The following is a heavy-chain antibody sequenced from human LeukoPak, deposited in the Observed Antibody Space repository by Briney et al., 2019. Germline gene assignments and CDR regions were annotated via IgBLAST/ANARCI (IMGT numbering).Heavy chain of an antibody. J-gene: IGHJ4*02. CDR2: IYSGGNT. CDR3: ARSWDARLNFDY. Sequence: GGSLRLSCAASGFTIRSNYMNWVRQAPGKGLEWVSVIYSGGNTYYADSVKGRFTISRDNSKNTLYLQMNSLRDEDTAIYYCARSWDARLNFDYWGQGTLVTVSS. D-gene: IGHD1-26*01. V-gene: IGHV3-66*02. CDR1: GFTIRSNY.